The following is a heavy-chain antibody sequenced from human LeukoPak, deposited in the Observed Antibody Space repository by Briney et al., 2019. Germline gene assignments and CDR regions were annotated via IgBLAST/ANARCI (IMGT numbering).Heavy chain of an antibody. CDR3: TKERQWEVVAATHFDY. J-gene: IGHJ4*02. D-gene: IGHD2-15*01. V-gene: IGHV3-23*01. Sequence: GGSLRLSCAASGFTFSSYAMSWVRQAPGKGLEWVSAISGSGGSTYYADSVKGRFTISRDNSKNTLYLQMNSLRAEDTAVYYCTKERQWEVVAATHFDYWGQGTLVTVSS. CDR2: ISGSGGST. CDR1: GFTFSSYA.